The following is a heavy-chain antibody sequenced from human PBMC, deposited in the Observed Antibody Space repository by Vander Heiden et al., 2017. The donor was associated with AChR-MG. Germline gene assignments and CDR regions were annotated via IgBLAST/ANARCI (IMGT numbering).Heavy chain of an antibody. CDR3: ATRNYVSSDVFFEF. D-gene: IGHD3-16*01. J-gene: IGHJ4*02. CDR1: GLLFSSNL. CDR2: ISFDGTNK. V-gene: IGHV3-30-3*01. Sequence: QVRLVESGGGVVQPGGSFISSWAAPGLLFSSNLIHWVRQAPGKGLEWVALISFDGTNKYYADSVDGRFTISRDNSRNTLFLQMDNLRSEDSAVYFCATRNYVSSDVFFEFWGRGSHVTVSS.